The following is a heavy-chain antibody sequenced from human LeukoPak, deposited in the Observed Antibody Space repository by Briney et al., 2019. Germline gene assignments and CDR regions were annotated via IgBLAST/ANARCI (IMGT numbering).Heavy chain of an antibody. CDR1: GFTFSNYA. D-gene: IGHD1-26*01. CDR2: ITSNGEST. CDR3: VKGGATVLDYFDY. Sequence: GGSLRLSCSASGFTFSNYAMLWVRQAPGKGLEYVSVITSNGESTDYADSVKGRFTISRDNSKITLYLQMSSLRTEDTAVYYCVKGGATVLDYFDYWGQGTLVTVSP. V-gene: IGHV3-64D*06. J-gene: IGHJ4*02.